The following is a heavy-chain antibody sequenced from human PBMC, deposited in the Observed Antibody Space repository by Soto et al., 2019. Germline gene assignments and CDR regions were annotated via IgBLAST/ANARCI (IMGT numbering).Heavy chain of an antibody. CDR3: AREDSIIIPAVSDF. J-gene: IGHJ4*02. V-gene: IGHV3-48*03. CDR2: ISKSSVTT. D-gene: IGHD2-2*01. Sequence: GGSLRLSCAASGFSFSTSEMNWVRQAPGKGLEWISYISKSSVTTHYSDSVKGRFAISRDNAKSSVSLQMNTLRVEDTAVYYCAREDSIIIPAVSDFWGQGTLVTVS. CDR1: GFSFSTSE.